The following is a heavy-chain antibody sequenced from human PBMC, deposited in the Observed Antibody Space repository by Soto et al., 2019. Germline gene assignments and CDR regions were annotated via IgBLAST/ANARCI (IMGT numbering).Heavy chain of an antibody. CDR2: IYYSGST. D-gene: IGHD6-13*01. J-gene: IGHJ6*02. V-gene: IGHV4-31*03. CDR1: GGSISSGGYY. Sequence: QVQLQESGPGLVKPSQTLSLTCTVSGGSISSGGYYWSWIRQHPGKGLEWIGYIYYSGSTYYNPSLKSRVTISVDTSKNQCSLKLSSVTAADTAVYYCASIAAARQYYYYYGMDVWGQGTTVTVSS. CDR3: ASIAAARQYYYYYGMDV.